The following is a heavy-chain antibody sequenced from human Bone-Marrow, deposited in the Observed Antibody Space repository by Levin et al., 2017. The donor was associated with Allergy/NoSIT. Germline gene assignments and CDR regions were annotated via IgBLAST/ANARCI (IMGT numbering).Heavy chain of an antibody. J-gene: IGHJ4*02. D-gene: IGHD6-25*01. CDR3: AKGYYSSASHPFGY. CDR1: GFTFSSYA. Sequence: GESLKISCAASGFTFSSYAMSWVRQAPGKGLEWVSAISGSGGSTYYADSVKGRFTISRDNSKNTLYLQMNSLRAEDTAVYYCAKGYYSSASHPFGYWGQGTLVTVSS. V-gene: IGHV3-23*01. CDR2: ISGSGGST.